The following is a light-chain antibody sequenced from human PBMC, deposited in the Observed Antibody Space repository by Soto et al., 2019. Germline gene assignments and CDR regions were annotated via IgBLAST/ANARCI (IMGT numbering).Light chain of an antibody. J-gene: IGKJ1*01. CDR2: ATS. CDR3: QHMRT. Sequence: DIQTTQSPSSVSASLVDRVTVSCRTSQGINYWLDWYQETPGKAPKLLIYATSSLHGGVPSRFSGSGSGTDFTLTISSLQPDDFGSYYCQHMRTFGQGTKVDI. CDR1: QGINYW. V-gene: IGKV1-12*01.